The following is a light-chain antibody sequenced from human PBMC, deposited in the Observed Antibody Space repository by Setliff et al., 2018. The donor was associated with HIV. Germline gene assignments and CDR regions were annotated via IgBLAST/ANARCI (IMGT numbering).Light chain of an antibody. CDR1: SNDVGGYNY. J-gene: IGLJ1*01. V-gene: IGLV2-14*01. Sequence: QSALAQPASVSGSPGQSITISCTGTSNDVGGYNYVSWYQQHPGKAPKLIIYEVSYRPSGVSNRFSGSKSGNTASLTISGLQAEDESDYYCSSYTSSATLLFGTGTKVTVL. CDR2: EVS. CDR3: SSYTSSATLL.